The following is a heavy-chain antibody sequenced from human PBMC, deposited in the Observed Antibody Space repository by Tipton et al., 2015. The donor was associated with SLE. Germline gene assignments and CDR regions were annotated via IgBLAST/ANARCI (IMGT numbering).Heavy chain of an antibody. CDR1: GYSISSGYS. D-gene: IGHD2-2*02. CDR2: MFHGGST. V-gene: IGHV4-38-2*02. Sequence: TLSLTCTVSGYSISSGYSWGWIRQPPGKGLEWIGSMFHGGSTYYNPSLKSRVTISVDTSKNQFSLKLSSVTAADTAVYHCASSQYCSDSSCYSFDYWGQGTLFTVSS. CDR3: ASSQYCSDSSCYSFDY. J-gene: IGHJ4*02.